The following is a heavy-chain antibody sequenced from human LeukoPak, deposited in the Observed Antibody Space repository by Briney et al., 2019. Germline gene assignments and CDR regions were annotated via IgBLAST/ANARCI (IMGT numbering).Heavy chain of an antibody. V-gene: IGHV4-59*01. J-gene: IGHJ4*02. CDR2: IYTSGST. CDR1: GGSISTYH. D-gene: IGHD3-16*01. CDR3: AREGGGLDY. Sequence: SETLSLTCTVSGGSISTYHWSWIRQPPGKGLEWIGYIYTSGSTSYNPSLKSRVSVSADTARNRLSLRLTSVTAADTAVYYCAREGGGLDYWGQGTLVTVYS.